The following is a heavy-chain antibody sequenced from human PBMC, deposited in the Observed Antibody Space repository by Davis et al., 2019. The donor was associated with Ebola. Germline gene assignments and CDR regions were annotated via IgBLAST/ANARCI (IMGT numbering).Heavy chain of an antibody. J-gene: IGHJ4*02. CDR1: GFTFSSYG. D-gene: IGHD6-19*01. Sequence: PGGSLRLSCAASGFTFSSYGMHWVRQAPGKGLEWVALIWYDGSDKYYADSVKGRFTISRDNSKNTLYLQMNSLRAEDTAVYYCAREFESRIAVAGDLPGYWGQGTLVTVSS. CDR2: IWYDGSDK. CDR3: AREFESRIAVAGDLPGY. V-gene: IGHV3-33*01.